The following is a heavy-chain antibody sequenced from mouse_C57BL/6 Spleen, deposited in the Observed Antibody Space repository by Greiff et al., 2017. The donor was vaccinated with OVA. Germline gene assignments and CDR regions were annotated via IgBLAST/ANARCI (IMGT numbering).Heavy chain of an antibody. V-gene: IGHV1-72*01. CDR1: GYTFTSYW. D-gene: IGHD2-4*01. J-gene: IGHJ4*01. Sequence: VQLQQPGAELVKPGASVKLSCKASGYTFTSYWMHWVKQRPGRGLEWIGRIDPYSGGTKYNEKFKSKATLTVDKHSSTAYMQLSSLTSEDSAVYYCARGDYDYGSYYYAMDYWGQGTSVTVSS. CDR3: ARGDYDYGSYYYAMDY. CDR2: IDPYSGGT.